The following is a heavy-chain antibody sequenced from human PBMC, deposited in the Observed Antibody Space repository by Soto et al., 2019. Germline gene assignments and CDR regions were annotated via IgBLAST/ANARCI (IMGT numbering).Heavy chain of an antibody. CDR1: GSTFSSYE. V-gene: IGHV3-48*03. CDR3: ARTSSYDAFDI. CDR2: ISSSGSTI. D-gene: IGHD6-13*01. J-gene: IGHJ3*02. Sequence: GGSLSLSCAASGSTFSSYEMNWVRQAPGKGLEWVSYISSSGSTIYYADSVKGRFTISRDNAKNSLYLQMNSLRAEDTAVYYCARTSSYDAFDIWGQGTMVTVSS.